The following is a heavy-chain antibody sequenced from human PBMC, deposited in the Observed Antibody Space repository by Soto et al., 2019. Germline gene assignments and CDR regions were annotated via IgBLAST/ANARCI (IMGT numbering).Heavy chain of an antibody. CDR2: IWYDGTNK. D-gene: IGHD1-26*01. CDR1: GFTFSSYG. V-gene: IGHV3-33*01. CDR3: ASRAGVKWELDYCYGMDV. Sequence: QVQLVESGGGVVQPGRSLRLSCAASGFTFSSYGMHWVRQAPGKGLEWVAVIWYDGTNKYYADSVKGRFTISRDNSKNALYLQMNSRRAEDTAVYYCASRAGVKWELDYCYGMDVWGQGTTVTVSS. J-gene: IGHJ6*02.